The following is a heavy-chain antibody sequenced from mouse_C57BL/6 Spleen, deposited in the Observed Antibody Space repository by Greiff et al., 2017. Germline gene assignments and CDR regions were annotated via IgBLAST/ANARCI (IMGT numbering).Heavy chain of an antibody. CDR2: IDPSDSET. CDR3: ARGYGNYGYFDV. V-gene: IGHV1-52*01. D-gene: IGHD2-1*01. Sequence: QVQLKQPGAELVRPGSSVKLSCKASGYTFTSYWMHWVKQRPIQGLEWIGNIDPSDSETHYNQKFKDKATLTVDKSSSTAYMQLSSLTSEDSAVYYCARGYGNYGYFDVWGTGTTVTVSS. J-gene: IGHJ1*03. CDR1: GYTFTSYW.